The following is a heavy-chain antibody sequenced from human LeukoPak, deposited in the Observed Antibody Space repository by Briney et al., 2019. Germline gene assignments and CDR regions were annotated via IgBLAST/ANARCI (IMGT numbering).Heavy chain of an antibody. Sequence: PGGSLRLSCAASGFTFSSYWMSWVRQAPGKGLEWVANIKQDGSEKYYVDSVKGRFTISRDNAKNSLYLQMNSLRAEDTAVYYCARASRYCSGGSCYFLDYWGQGTLVTVSS. V-gene: IGHV3-7*01. CDR1: GFTFSSYW. D-gene: IGHD2-15*01. J-gene: IGHJ4*02. CDR2: IKQDGSEK. CDR3: ARASRYCSGGSCYFLDY.